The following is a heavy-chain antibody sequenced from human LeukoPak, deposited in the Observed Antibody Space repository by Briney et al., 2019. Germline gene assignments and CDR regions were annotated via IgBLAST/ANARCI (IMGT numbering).Heavy chain of an antibody. J-gene: IGHJ4*02. CDR1: GYTVTDYY. D-gene: IGHD6-19*01. CDR3: ASSKNSGWFGRSCYY. CDR2: MSPNSGGT. Sequence: GASVKVSCKASGYTVTDYYMYWVRQAPGQGLEYMGWMSPNSGGTNYAQKFQGRVTMTRDTSISTAYMELSSLRSDDTAVYYCASSKNSGWFGRSCYYWGQGALVTVSS. V-gene: IGHV1-2*02.